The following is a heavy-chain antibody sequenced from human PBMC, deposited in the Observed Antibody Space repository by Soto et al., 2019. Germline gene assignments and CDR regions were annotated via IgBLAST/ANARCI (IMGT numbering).Heavy chain of an antibody. D-gene: IGHD3-22*01. CDR2: IYPGDSDT. Sequence: LKISCKGSGYSFTSYWIGWVRQMPGKGLEWMGIIYPGDSDTRYSPSFQGQVTISADKSISTAYLQWSSLKASDTAMYYYARQYYYDSSGYVYFQHWGQGTLVTVSS. CDR3: ARQYYYDSSGYVYFQH. CDR1: GYSFTSYW. V-gene: IGHV5-51*01. J-gene: IGHJ1*01.